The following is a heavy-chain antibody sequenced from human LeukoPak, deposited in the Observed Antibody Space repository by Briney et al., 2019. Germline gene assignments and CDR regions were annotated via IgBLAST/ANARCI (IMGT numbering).Heavy chain of an antibody. V-gene: IGHV1-2*02. D-gene: IGHD2-15*01. CDR1: GYTFTGYY. CDR2: INPNSGGT. CDR3: ARRRLYSGFDY. Sequence: GASVNVSCKASGYTFTGYYMHWVRQAPGQGLEWMGWINPNSGGTNYAQKFQGSVTMTRDTSISTAYMELSRLRSDDTAVYYCARRRLYSGFDYWGQGTLVTVSS. J-gene: IGHJ4*02.